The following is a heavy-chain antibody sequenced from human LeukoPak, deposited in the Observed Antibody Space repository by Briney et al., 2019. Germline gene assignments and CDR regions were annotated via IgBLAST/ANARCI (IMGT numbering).Heavy chain of an antibody. CDR1: GFPFSSYE. D-gene: IGHD1-26*01. V-gene: IGHV3-48*03. Sequence: GGSLRLSCAASGFPFSSYEMNWGRQAPGKGLEWVSYISSSGSTIYYADSVKGRFTISRDNAKNSLYLQMNSLRAEDTALYYCARDLSGSYLFDYWGQGTLVTVSS. CDR2: ISSSGSTI. J-gene: IGHJ4*02. CDR3: ARDLSGSYLFDY.